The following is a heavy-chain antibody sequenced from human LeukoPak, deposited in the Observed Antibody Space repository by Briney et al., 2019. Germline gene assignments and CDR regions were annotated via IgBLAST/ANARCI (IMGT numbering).Heavy chain of an antibody. CDR1: GYSISSGYY. D-gene: IGHD3-16*02. V-gene: IGHV4-38-2*01. CDR2: INHSGST. J-gene: IGHJ4*02. CDR3: ARAVGYDYVWGSYRYAPDY. Sequence: KPSETLSLTCAVSGYSISSGYYWGWIRQPPGKGLEWIGEINHSGSTNYNPSLKSRVTISVDTSKNQFSLKLSSVTAADTAVYYCARAVGYDYVWGSYRYAPDYWGQGTLVTVSS.